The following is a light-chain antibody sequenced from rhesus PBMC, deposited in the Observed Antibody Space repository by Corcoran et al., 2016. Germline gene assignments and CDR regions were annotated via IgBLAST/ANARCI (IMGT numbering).Light chain of an antibody. CDR3: QQLNSYPCS. CDR2: FAS. CDR1: QDITNY. Sequence: DIQMTQSPSSLSASVGDTVTITCRASQDITNYLAWYQQIPGKAPKPLIYFASNLESGVPSRLSGRVSGTDFTLTLSSLQPDDFAIYYFQQLNSYPCSFGPGTKVEIK. V-gene: IGKV1S14*01. J-gene: IGKJ2*01.